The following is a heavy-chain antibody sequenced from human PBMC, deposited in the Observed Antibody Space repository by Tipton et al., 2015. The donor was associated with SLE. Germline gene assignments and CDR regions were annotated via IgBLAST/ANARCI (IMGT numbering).Heavy chain of an antibody. D-gene: IGHD6-19*01. CDR1: GGSISSYY. V-gene: IGHV4-59*08. J-gene: IGHJ4*02. CDR3: ARQGGQWLDFDY. Sequence: LRLSCTVFGGSISSYYWSWIRQPPGKGLEWIGYVSDSGSTRYNPSLKSRVSISLDTSNNQFSLKLSSVTAADTAVYYCARQGGQWLDFDYWGQGILVAVSS. CDR2: VSDSGST.